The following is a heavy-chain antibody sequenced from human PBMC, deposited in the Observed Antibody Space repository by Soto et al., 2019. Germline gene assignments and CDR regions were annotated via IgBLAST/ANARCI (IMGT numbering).Heavy chain of an antibody. CDR1: GYTFTGYY. CDR3: ARGPRVCTNGVCYTGYFQH. Sequence: ASVKVSCKASGYTFTGYYMHWVRQAPGQGLEWMGWINPNSGGTNYAQKFQGWVTMTRDTSISTAYMELSRLRSDDTAVYYCARGPRVCTNGVCYTGYFQHWGQGTLVTVSS. J-gene: IGHJ1*01. CDR2: INPNSGGT. D-gene: IGHD2-8*01. V-gene: IGHV1-2*04.